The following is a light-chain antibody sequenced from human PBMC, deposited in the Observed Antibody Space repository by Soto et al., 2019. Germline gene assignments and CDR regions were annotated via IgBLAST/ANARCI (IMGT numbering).Light chain of an antibody. Sequence: EVVLTQSPATLSVSPGAGATLSCRASQSVGSNLAWYQQKPGQTPRVLIYGASTRATGIPARFSGRGSGTEFILTISRLQSEDFAVYYCQQYDDWPETFGQGTKVDIK. V-gene: IGKV3-15*01. CDR1: QSVGSN. J-gene: IGKJ1*01. CDR2: GAS. CDR3: QQYDDWPET.